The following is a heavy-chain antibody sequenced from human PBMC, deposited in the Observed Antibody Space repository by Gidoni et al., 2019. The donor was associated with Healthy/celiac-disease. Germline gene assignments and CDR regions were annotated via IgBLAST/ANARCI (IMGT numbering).Heavy chain of an antibody. D-gene: IGHD2-2*01. CDR1: GSTFSSYA. CDR3: ARNPDIVVVPAAISGYYYYYMDV. Sequence: QVQLVQSGAAVKKPGSSVKVSCKASGSTFSSYAIRWLRQAPGQGLEWMGGIIPIFGTANYAQKFQGRVTITADESTSTAYMELSSLRSEDTAVYYCARNPDIVVVPAAISGYYYYYMDVWGKGTTVTVSS. CDR2: IIPIFGTA. V-gene: IGHV1-69*01. J-gene: IGHJ6*03.